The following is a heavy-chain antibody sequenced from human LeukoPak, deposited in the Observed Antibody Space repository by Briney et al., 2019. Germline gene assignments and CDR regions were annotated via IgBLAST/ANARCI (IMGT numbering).Heavy chain of an antibody. V-gene: IGHV3-66*01. D-gene: IGHD6-13*01. J-gene: IGHJ4*02. Sequence: GGSLRLSCAASGFTVSSNYMSWVRQAPGKGLEWVSVIYSGGSTYYADSVKGRFTISRDNSKNTLYLQMNNLRAEDTAVYYCASSSYPSYFDYWGQGTLVTVSS. CDR1: GFTVSSNY. CDR2: IYSGGST. CDR3: ASSSYPSYFDY.